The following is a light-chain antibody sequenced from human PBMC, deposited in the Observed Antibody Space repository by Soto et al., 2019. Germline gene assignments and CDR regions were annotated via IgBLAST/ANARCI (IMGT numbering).Light chain of an antibody. CDR2: KAS. CDR3: QQYNSYWT. V-gene: IGKV1-5*03. Sequence: DIQMTQSPSTLSASVGDRVTITCRASQTISTWLAWYQQKPGKAPKLLIHKASILESGVPSRFSGSGSGTEFTLTISSLQPEDFATYYCQQYNSYWTFAQGTKVDIK. CDR1: QTISTW. J-gene: IGKJ1*01.